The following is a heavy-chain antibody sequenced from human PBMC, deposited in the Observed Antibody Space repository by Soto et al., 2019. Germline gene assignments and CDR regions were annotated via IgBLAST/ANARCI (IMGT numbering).Heavy chain of an antibody. CDR2: IYYSGST. CDR3: AREPGYSYGLGYYYYYGMDV. CDR1: GGSISSYY. J-gene: IGHJ6*02. V-gene: IGHV4-59*01. Sequence: SETLSLTCTVSGGSISSYYWSWIRQPPGKGLEWIGYIYYSGSTNYNPSLKSRVTISVDTSKNQFSLKLSSVTAADTAVYYCAREPGYSYGLGYYYYYGMDVWGQGTTVTVSS. D-gene: IGHD5-18*01.